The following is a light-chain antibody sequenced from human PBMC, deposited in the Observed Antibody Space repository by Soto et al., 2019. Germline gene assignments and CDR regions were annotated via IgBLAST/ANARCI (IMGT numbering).Light chain of an antibody. J-gene: IGKJ4*01. CDR1: QTIDSW. V-gene: IGKV1-33*01. CDR3: QQYDNLPS. Sequence: DIQMTQSPSTLSASVGDRVTITCRASQTIDSWLAWYQQRPGKPPKLLIYDASNLETGVPSRFSGSGSGTDFTFTISSLQPEDIATYYCQQYDNLPSFGGGTKVDIK. CDR2: DAS.